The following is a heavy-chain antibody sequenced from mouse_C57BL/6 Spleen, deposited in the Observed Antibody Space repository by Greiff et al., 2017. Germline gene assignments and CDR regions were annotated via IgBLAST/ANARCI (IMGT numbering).Heavy chain of an antibody. V-gene: IGHV1-26*01. Sequence: VQLQQSGPELVKPGASVKISCKASGYTFTDYYMNWVKQSHGKSLEWIGDINPNNGGTSYNQKFKGKATLTVDKSSSTAYMELRSLTSEDSAVYYCARGAYGNSYWYFDVWGTGTTVTVSS. D-gene: IGHD2-1*01. CDR3: ARGAYGNSYWYFDV. CDR1: GYTFTDYY. CDR2: INPNNGGT. J-gene: IGHJ1*03.